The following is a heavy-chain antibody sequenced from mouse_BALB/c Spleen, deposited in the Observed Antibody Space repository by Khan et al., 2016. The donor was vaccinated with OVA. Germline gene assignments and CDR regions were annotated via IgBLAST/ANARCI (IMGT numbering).Heavy chain of an antibody. D-gene: IGHD2-14*01. Sequence: QVQLKQSGPGLVAPSQSLSITCTISGFSLANYGVHWVRQPPGKGLEWLVVIWSDGTTTYNSALKSRLSISRDKSKSQVFLKMNSLHTDDTAMYYVARQPSYHYYIMDYWGQGTSVTVSS. CDR2: IWSDGTT. J-gene: IGHJ4*01. CDR3: ARQPSYHYYIMDY. CDR1: GFSLANYG. V-gene: IGHV2-6-1*01.